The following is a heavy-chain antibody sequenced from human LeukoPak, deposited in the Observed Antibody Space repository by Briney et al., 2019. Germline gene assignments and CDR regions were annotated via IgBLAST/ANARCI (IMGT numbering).Heavy chain of an antibody. V-gene: IGHV4-61*05. D-gene: IGHD3-9*01. J-gene: IGHJ4*02. CDR1: GGSISSSSYY. CDR3: AQGRYDILTGYFRYFDY. Sequence: PSETLSLTCTVSGGSISSSSYYWGWIRQPPGKGLEWIGYIYYSGSTNYNPSLKSRVTISVDTSKNQFSLKLSSVTAADTAVYYCAQGRYDILTGYFRYFDYWGQGTLVTVSS. CDR2: IYYSGST.